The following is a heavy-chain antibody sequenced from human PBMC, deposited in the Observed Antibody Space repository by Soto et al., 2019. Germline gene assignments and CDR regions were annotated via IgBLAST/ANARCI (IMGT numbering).Heavy chain of an antibody. J-gene: IGHJ4*02. Sequence: QVQLQQWGAGLLKPSETLSLTCAVYGGSFSGYYWSWIRQPPGKGLEWIGEINHSGSTNYNPSLKRRVTISVDTSKNQFSLKLSSVTAADTAVYYCARVYNGGLVIGYFDYWGQGTLVTVSS. CDR2: INHSGST. V-gene: IGHV4-34*01. CDR3: ARVYNGGLVIGYFDY. CDR1: GGSFSGYY. D-gene: IGHD3-16*01.